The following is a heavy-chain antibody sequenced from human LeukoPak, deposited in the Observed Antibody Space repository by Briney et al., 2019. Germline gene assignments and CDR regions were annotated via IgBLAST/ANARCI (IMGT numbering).Heavy chain of an antibody. J-gene: IGHJ4*02. CDR3: ARVSSSCYYFFY. D-gene: IGHD6-13*01. Sequence: ASVKVSCKGSGFTFTRYGLSWVRQAPGKGLEWMGWISGYNCNTNYAQKLQGRVTMNTDTSTSTAYMELRSLISDDTAIYSCARVSSSCYYFFYCGQGALFTVSS. CDR2: ISGYNCNT. CDR1: GFTFTRYG. V-gene: IGHV1-18*01.